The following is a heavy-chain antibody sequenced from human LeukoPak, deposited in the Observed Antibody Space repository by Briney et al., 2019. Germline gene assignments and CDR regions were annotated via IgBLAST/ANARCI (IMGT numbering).Heavy chain of an antibody. Sequence: PGGSLRLSCAASGFTFSSYSMNWVRQAPGKGLEWVSSISSSSSYIYYADSVKGRFTISRDNSKNTLYLQMNSLGAEDTAVYYCAKDLLVFGTFFDYWGQGTLVTVAS. CDR3: AKDLLVFGTFFDY. V-gene: IGHV3-21*04. CDR2: ISSSSSYI. D-gene: IGHD3-10*02. J-gene: IGHJ4*02. CDR1: GFTFSSYS.